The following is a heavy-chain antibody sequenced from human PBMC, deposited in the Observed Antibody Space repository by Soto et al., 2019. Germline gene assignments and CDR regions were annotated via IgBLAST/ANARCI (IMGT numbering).Heavy chain of an antibody. D-gene: IGHD4-17*01. Sequence: SETLSLTCAVYGGSFSGYQWTWIRQPPGKGLEWIGYIYYSGSTNYNPSLKSRVTISVDTSKNQFSLKLSSVTAADMAVYYCAREGYGGNSEGIDYWGQGTLVTVSS. CDR3: AREGYGGNSEGIDY. V-gene: IGHV4-59*01. CDR2: IYYSGST. CDR1: GGSFSGYQ. J-gene: IGHJ4*02.